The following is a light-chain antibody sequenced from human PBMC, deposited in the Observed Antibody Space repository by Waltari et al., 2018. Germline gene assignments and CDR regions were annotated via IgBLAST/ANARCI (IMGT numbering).Light chain of an antibody. J-gene: IGKJ1*01. CDR1: QRISSY. V-gene: IGKV3-11*01. Sequence: IVLTQSPATLSLSPGERATLSCRASQRISSYLAWYQQKPGQAPRLLIWDGANRATGIPARFSGSGSKTYFTLTIASLGPEDSAVYYCQQSYNWPRTFCQGTKVVIK. CDR3: QQSYNWPRT. CDR2: DGA.